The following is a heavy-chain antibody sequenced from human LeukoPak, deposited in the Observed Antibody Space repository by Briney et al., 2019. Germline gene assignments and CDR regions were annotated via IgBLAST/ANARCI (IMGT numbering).Heavy chain of an antibody. CDR1: GYTFTGYY. CDR2: INPNSGGT. V-gene: IGHV1-2*02. Sequence: ASVKVSCKASGYTFTGYYMHWVRQAPGQGLEWMGWINPNSGGTNYAQKFQGRVTMTGDTSISTAYMELSRLRSDDTAVYYCAREEYSSSWYWLDYWGQGTLVTVSS. CDR3: AREEYSSSWYWLDY. J-gene: IGHJ4*02. D-gene: IGHD6-13*01.